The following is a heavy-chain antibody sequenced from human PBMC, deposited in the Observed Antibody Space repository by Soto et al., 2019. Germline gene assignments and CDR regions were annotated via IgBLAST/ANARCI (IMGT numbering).Heavy chain of an antibody. Sequence: GGSLRLSCAASGFTFSSYGMHWVRQAPGKGLELVAVIWYDGSNKYYADSVKGRFTISRDNSKNTLYLQMNSLRADDTAVYYCARDYSGGSSAPDYWGQGTLVTVSS. J-gene: IGHJ4*02. CDR1: GFTFSSYG. CDR2: IWYDGSNK. D-gene: IGHD2-15*01. CDR3: ARDYSGGSSAPDY. V-gene: IGHV3-33*01.